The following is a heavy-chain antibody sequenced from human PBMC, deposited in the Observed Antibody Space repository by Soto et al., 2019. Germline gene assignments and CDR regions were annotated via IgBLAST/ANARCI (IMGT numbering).Heavy chain of an antibody. Sequence: EVQLLESGGGLVQPGGSLRLACTASGFTFSRYAMSWVRQAPGKGLEWVSAISDSGGDTYYADSVKGRFTISRDNSKNTVYLQMNSLRAEDTAVYYCAKRVEYSSSTHYFDYWGQGTLVTVSS. CDR3: AKRVEYSSSTHYFDY. J-gene: IGHJ4*02. CDR1: GFTFSRYA. V-gene: IGHV3-23*01. CDR2: ISDSGGDT. D-gene: IGHD6-6*01.